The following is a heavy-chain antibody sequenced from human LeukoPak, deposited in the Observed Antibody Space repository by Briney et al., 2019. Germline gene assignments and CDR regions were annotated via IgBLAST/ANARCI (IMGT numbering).Heavy chain of an antibody. CDR2: IKSKTDGGTT. J-gene: IGHJ4*02. D-gene: IGHD3-16*02. CDR1: GFTFSNAW. V-gene: IGHV3-15*01. CDR3: TTEFRLGELSSFDY. Sequence: GGSLRLSCAASGFTFSNAWMSWVRQAPGKGLEWVGRIKSKTDGGTTDYAAPVKGRFTISRDDSKNTLYLQMNSLKTEDTAVYYCTTEFRLGELSSFDYWGQGTLVTVSS.